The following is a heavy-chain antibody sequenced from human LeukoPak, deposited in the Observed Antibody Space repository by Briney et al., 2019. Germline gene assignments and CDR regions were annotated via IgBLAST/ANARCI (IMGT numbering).Heavy chain of an antibody. CDR1: GYTFTSYG. CDR3: ARDRDNYDFWSGYLGGGDYYYGMDV. Sequence: SVKVSCKASGYTFTSYGISWVRQAPGQGLEWMGGIIPIFGTANYAQKFQGRVTITADESTSTAYMELSSLRSEDTDVYYCARDRDNYDFWSGYLGGGDYYYGMDVWGQGTTVTVSS. CDR2: IIPIFGTA. D-gene: IGHD3-3*01. V-gene: IGHV1-69*13. J-gene: IGHJ6*02.